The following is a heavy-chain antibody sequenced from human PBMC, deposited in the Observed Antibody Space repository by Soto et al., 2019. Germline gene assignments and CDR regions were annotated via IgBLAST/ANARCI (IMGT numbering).Heavy chain of an antibody. CDR3: ARQVEMATTGFDY. Sequence: GESLKISCKGSGHTFTIYWIAWVRQLPGKGLEWMGVIYPGDSDTRYSPSFQGQVTISADRSISTAYLQWSSLKASDTAMYYCARQVEMATTGFDYWGQGTLVTVSS. J-gene: IGHJ4*02. D-gene: IGHD1-1*01. CDR1: GHTFTIYW. CDR2: IYPGDSDT. V-gene: IGHV5-51*01.